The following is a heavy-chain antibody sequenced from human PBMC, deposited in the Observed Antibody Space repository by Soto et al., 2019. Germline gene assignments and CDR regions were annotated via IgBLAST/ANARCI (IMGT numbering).Heavy chain of an antibody. Sequence: GGSLRLSCAASGFTFSSYGMHWVRQAPGKGLEWVAVISYDGSNKYYADSVKGRFTISRDNSKNTLYLQMNSLMAEDTAVYYCAKDGGVIVVVVAAPDYGMDVWGQGTTVTVSS. V-gene: IGHV3-30*18. CDR2: ISYDGSNK. J-gene: IGHJ6*02. CDR1: GFTFSSYG. D-gene: IGHD2-15*01. CDR3: AKDGGVIVVVVAAPDYGMDV.